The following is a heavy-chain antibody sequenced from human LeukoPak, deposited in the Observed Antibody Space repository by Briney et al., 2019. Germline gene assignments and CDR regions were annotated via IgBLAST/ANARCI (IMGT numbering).Heavy chain of an antibody. CDR3: ARAVRFGELLSPYYYYYMDV. J-gene: IGHJ6*03. D-gene: IGHD3-10*01. CDR1: GFTFSSHA. CDR2: ISYDGTNK. V-gene: IGHV3-30*04. Sequence: GGSLRLSCAASGFTFSSHAMSWVRQAPGKGLEWVAVISYDGTNKYNADSVKGRFTISRDNYKNTLYLQMNSLRPEDTAVYYCARAVRFGELLSPYYYYYMDVWGKGTTVTVSS.